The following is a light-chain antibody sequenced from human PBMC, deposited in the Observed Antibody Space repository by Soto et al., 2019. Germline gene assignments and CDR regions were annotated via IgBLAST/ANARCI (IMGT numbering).Light chain of an antibody. Sequence: QSVLTQPPSASGSPGQSVTISCTGTSSDVGAYNYVSWYQQHAGKAPKLVIYEVTKRPSGVPDRFSGSKSANTASLTVSGLQAEDEADYYCSSFASSNTWVFGGGTKVNVL. CDR1: SSDVGAYNY. CDR3: SSFASSNTWV. V-gene: IGLV2-8*01. CDR2: EVT. J-gene: IGLJ3*02.